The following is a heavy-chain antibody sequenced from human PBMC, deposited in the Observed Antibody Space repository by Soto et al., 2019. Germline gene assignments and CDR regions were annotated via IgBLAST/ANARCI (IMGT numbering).Heavy chain of an antibody. CDR3: ARDVGLGDLSPRRYYYNVMDV. CDR1: GFTLGSYS. D-gene: IGHD3-10*01. J-gene: IGHJ6*02. V-gene: IGHV3-30*04. Sequence: PGGSLRLSCASSGFTLGSYSLHWVRQPPGKGLEWVAAISKDGGSEHYADSVRGRFTISRDHSKSTLYLEMNSLRTEDTAVYFCARDVGLGDLSPRRYYYNVMDVWGRGTTVTVSS. CDR2: ISKDGGSE.